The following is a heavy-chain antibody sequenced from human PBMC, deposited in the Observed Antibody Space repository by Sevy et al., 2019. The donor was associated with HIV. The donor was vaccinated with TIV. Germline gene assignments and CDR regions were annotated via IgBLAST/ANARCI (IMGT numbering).Heavy chain of an antibody. J-gene: IGHJ5*02. D-gene: IGHD6-13*01. CDR3: ARSIASVLPGPLGLFFRVYSNWFGP. Sequence: SETLSLTCAVYGGSFSDYYWSWIRQPPGGGLEWIGEISHIGSTNYNPSLKSRVTMSLDTSTNQLSLKLKSMTAADTAVYYCARSIASVLPGPLGLFFRVYSNWFGPWGQGTLVTVSS. CDR2: ISHIGST. CDR1: GGSFSDYY. V-gene: IGHV4-34*01.